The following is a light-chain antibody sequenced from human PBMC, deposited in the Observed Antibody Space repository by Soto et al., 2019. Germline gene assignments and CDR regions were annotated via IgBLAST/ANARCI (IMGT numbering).Light chain of an antibody. CDR2: EVT. CDR3: SSFTSSHPYV. Sequence: QSALTQPASVSGSPGQSITISCTGTSSDVGGYNFVSWYQQHPDKAPKFMIYEVTNRPSGVSNRFSGSKSGNTASLTISGLQAEDEADYYCSSFTSSHPYVFGTGTKLTVL. J-gene: IGLJ1*01. V-gene: IGLV2-14*01. CDR1: SSDVGGYNF.